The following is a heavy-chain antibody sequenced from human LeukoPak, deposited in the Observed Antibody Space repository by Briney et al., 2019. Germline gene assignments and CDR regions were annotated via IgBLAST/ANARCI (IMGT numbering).Heavy chain of an antibody. D-gene: IGHD3-9*01. J-gene: IGHJ6*02. CDR3: AKRPVLRYFHWLSNYGMDV. V-gene: IGHV3-23*01. CDR1: GFTFSSYA. CDR2: ISGSGGST. Sequence: GGSLRLSCAASGFTFSSYAMSWVRQAPGKGLEWVSAISGSGGSTYYADSVKGRFTISRDNSKNTLYLQMNSLRAEDTAVYYCAKRPVLRYFHWLSNYGMDVWGQGTTVTVSS.